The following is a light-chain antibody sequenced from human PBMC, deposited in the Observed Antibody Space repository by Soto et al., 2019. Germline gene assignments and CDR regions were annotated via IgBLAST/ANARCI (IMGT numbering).Light chain of an antibody. CDR2: EVT. Sequence: ALAQPPSASGSPGQSVTISCTGTSGDIGGYDYVSWYQQHPGKAPKLMIYEVTKRPLGVPDRFSGSKSGNTASLTVSGLQAEDEADYYCSSYAGSNNPYVFGTGTKVTVL. J-gene: IGLJ1*01. V-gene: IGLV2-8*01. CDR3: SSYAGSNNPYV. CDR1: SGDIGGYDY.